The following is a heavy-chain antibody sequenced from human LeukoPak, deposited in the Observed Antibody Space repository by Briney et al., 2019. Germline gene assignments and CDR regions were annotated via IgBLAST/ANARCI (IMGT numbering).Heavy chain of an antibody. D-gene: IGHD3-16*01. Sequence: GESLKISCKASGYSFTTYWITWVRQMPGKGLEWMWNIYPSDSYTNYTPSFQGHVTISSDKSISTAYLQWSSLKASDTAMYYCARELGGNGGFAPWGQGTLVTVSS. J-gene: IGHJ5*02. CDR2: IYPSDSYT. CDR1: GYSFTTYW. V-gene: IGHV5-10-1*01. CDR3: ARELGGNGGFAP.